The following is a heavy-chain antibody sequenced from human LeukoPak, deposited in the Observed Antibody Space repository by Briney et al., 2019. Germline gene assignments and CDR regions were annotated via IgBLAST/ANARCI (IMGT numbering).Heavy chain of an antibody. Sequence: ASVKVSCKASGYTFTSYYMHWVRQAPGQGLEWMGIINPSGGSTSYAQKFQGRVTMTRDTSTSTVYMELSSLRSEDTAVYYCARVTDIVVVPTGLGYWGQGTLVTVSS. V-gene: IGHV1-46*01. CDR3: ARVTDIVVVPTGLGY. D-gene: IGHD2-2*01. J-gene: IGHJ4*02. CDR1: GYTFTSYY. CDR2: INPSGGST.